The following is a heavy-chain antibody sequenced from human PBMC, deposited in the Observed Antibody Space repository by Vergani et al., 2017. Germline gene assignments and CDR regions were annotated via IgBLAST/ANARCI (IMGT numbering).Heavy chain of an antibody. J-gene: IGHJ6*03. Sequence: QVQLQQRGAGLLKPSETLSLTCAVYGGSFSGYYWSWSRQPPGKGLEWIGEINHSGSTNYNPSLKSRVTISVDTSKNECSLKLSYVTAADPAVYYCARGRGAARPHHYYYYYIDVWGKGTTVTVSS. CDR3: ARGRGAARPHHYYYYYIDV. CDR2: INHSGST. V-gene: IGHV4-34*01. CDR1: GGSFSGYY. D-gene: IGHD6-6*01.